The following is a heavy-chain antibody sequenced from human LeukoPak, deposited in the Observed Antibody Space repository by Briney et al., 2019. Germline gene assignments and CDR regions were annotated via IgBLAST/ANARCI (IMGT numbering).Heavy chain of an antibody. CDR1: GFTFSSYS. CDR2: ISSSSSYI. J-gene: IGHJ3*02. Sequence: GGSLRLSCAASGFTFSSYSMNWVRQAPGKGLEWVSSISSSSSYIYYADSVKGRFTISRDNSKNTLYLQMNSLRAEDTAVYYCAKDYDFWSQGAFDIWGQGTMVTVSS. D-gene: IGHD3-3*01. CDR3: AKDYDFWSQGAFDI. V-gene: IGHV3-21*04.